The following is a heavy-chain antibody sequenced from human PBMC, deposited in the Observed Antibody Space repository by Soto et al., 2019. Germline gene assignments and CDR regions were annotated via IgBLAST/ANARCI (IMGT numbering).Heavy chain of an antibody. CDR1: GGTFSSYA. Sequence: SVKVSCKASGGTFSSYAISWVRQAPGQGLEWMGGIIPIFGTANYAQKFQGRVTITADESTSTAYMELSSLRSEDTAVYYCARAQLSEGWFDPWGQGTLVTVSS. J-gene: IGHJ5*02. CDR3: ARAQLSEGWFDP. D-gene: IGHD3-10*01. V-gene: IGHV1-69*13. CDR2: IIPIFGTA.